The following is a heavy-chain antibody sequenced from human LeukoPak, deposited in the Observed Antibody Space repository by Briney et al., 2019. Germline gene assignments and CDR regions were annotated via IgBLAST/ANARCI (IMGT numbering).Heavy chain of an antibody. CDR2: IYHSGST. CDR1: GGSISSGGYS. Sequence: SETLSLTCAVSGGSISSGGYSWSWIRQPPGKGLEWIGYIYHSGSTYYNPSLKSRVTISVDRSKNQFSLKLSPVTAADTAVYYCARVYTMVRGVSVFDYWGQGTLVTVSS. D-gene: IGHD3-10*01. J-gene: IGHJ4*02. CDR3: ARVYTMVRGVSVFDY. V-gene: IGHV4-30-2*01.